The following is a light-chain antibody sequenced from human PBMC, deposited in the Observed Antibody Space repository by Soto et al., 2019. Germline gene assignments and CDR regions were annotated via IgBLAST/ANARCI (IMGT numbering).Light chain of an antibody. J-gene: IGLJ1*01. CDR3: QAWDSSTAV. V-gene: IGLV3-1*01. CDR2: QDN. Sequence: SSELTQPPSVSVSPGQTASITCSGDKLGDKYAYWYQQKPGQSPVLVIYQDNKRPSGIPERFSGSNSGNTATLTISGTQAMDEADYYCQAWDSSTAVFGTGTKLTVL. CDR1: KLGDKY.